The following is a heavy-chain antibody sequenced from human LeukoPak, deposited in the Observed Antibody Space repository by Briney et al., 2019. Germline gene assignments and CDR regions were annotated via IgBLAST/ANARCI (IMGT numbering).Heavy chain of an antibody. D-gene: IGHD7-27*01. J-gene: IGHJ4*02. Sequence: SVKVSCKASGYTFTSYDINWVRQAPGQGLEWMGGIIPIFGTANYAQKFQGRVTITADESTSTAYMELSSLRSEDTAVYYCARTGEKNYFDYWGQGTLVTVSS. V-gene: IGHV1-69*13. CDR1: GYTFTSYD. CDR3: ARTGEKNYFDY. CDR2: IIPIFGTA.